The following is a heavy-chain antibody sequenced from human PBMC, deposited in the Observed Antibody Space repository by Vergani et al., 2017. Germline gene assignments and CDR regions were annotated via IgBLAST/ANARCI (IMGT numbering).Heavy chain of an antibody. Sequence: QVQLVESGGGLVKPGGSLRLSCAASGFTFSDYYMSWIRQAPGKGLEWVSYISSSSSYTNYADSVKGRFTISRDNAKNSLYLQMNSLRAEDTSVYYCARSGTYYYDSSGYPARYWGQGTLVTVSS. J-gene: IGHJ4*02. CDR3: ARSGTYYYDSSGYPARY. V-gene: IGHV3-11*05. D-gene: IGHD3-22*01. CDR1: GFTFSDYY. CDR2: ISSSSSYT.